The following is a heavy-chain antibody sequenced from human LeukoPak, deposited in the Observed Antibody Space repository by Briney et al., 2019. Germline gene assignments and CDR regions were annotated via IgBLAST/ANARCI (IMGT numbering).Heavy chain of an antibody. CDR1: GGTFSSYA. CDR2: INPSGGST. Sequence: GASVKVSCKASGGTFSSYAISWVRQAPGQGLEWMGIINPSGGSTSYAQKFQGRVTMTRDTSTSTVYMELSSLRSEDTAVYYCARDLEELAARPGNYFDSWGQGTLVTVSS. CDR3: ARDLEELAARPGNYFDS. J-gene: IGHJ4*02. D-gene: IGHD6-6*01. V-gene: IGHV1-46*01.